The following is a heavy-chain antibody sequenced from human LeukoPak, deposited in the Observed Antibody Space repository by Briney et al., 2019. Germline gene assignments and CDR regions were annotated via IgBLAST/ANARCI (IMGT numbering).Heavy chain of an antibody. CDR2: ISDDGRSK. CDR3: AKHREATASGTFDF. Sequence: PGGALRLSCAASGFTFNKYGMHYGRQAPGKGLEWVAVISDDGRSKNYADSVKGRFTISRDSVNNTLYLTTNSPRAEATGVYFCAKHREATASGTFDFRGQGTLVTVSS. J-gene: IGHJ4*02. D-gene: IGHD6-13*01. CDR1: GFTFNKYG. V-gene: IGHV3-30*18.